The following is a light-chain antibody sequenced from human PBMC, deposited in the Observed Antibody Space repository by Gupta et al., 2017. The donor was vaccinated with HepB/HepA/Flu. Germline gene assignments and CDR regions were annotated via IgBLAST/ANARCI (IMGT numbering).Light chain of an antibody. Sequence: EIVLTQFPGTLSLSPGERATLSCRASQSVSSSFLAWYQQKPGQAPRLLIYGTSTRASGIPDRFSGSGSGTDFTLTISRLEPEDFAVYYCQQYVSSPRTFGQGTKVEIK. CDR2: GTS. CDR3: QQYVSSPRT. J-gene: IGKJ1*01. V-gene: IGKV3-20*01. CDR1: QSVSSSF.